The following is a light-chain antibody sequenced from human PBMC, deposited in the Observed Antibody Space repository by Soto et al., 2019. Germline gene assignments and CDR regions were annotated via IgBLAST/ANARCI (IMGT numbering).Light chain of an antibody. CDR1: QSVSSTF. V-gene: IGKV3-20*01. CDR3: QQYGSSPLT. J-gene: IGKJ4*01. CDR2: AAS. Sequence: VFTQSPGTLYLSPGERATLSCRASQSVSSTFLAWYQQKTGQAPRLLIYAASSRATGIPDRFSGSGSGTDFTLTISRLETEEFAVYDCQQYGSSPLTVWGANKEDIK.